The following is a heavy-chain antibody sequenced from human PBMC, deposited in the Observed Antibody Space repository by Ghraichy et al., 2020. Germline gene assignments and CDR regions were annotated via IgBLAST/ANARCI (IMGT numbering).Heavy chain of an antibody. J-gene: IGHJ5*02. V-gene: IGHV4-34*01. CDR2: INHSGST. D-gene: IGHD3-16*01. Sequence: SETLSLTCAVYGGSFSGYYWSWIRQPPGKGLEWIGEINHSGSTNYNPSLKSRVTISVDTSKNQFSLKLSSVTAADTAVYYCARGPGYEGKSLGNWFDPWGQGTLVTVSS. CDR3: ARGPGYEGKSLGNWFDP. CDR1: GGSFSGYY.